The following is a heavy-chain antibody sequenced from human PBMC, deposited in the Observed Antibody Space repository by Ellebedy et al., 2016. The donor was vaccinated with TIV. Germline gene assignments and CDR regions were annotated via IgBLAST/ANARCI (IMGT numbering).Heavy chain of an antibody. J-gene: IGHJ4*02. Sequence: SETLSLTCTVSGDSISSGDYHWSWIRQPPGKGLEWIAYFYHSGNTNYSPSLKSRVTISVDTSKNQFSLKLSSVTAADTAVYYCATYTMGRLDYWGQGTLVTVSS. CDR1: GDSISSGDYH. CDR3: ATYTMGRLDY. D-gene: IGHD1-1*01. CDR2: FYHSGNT. V-gene: IGHV4-61*08.